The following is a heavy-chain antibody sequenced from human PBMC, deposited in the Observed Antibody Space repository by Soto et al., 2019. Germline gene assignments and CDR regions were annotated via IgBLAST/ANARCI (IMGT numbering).Heavy chain of an antibody. CDR1: GYTFTSYG. D-gene: IGHD2-8*01. V-gene: IGHV1-18*01. CDR2: ISAYNGNT. J-gene: IGHJ4*02. CDR3: ARDPPGYCTNGLCYKAPDY. Sequence: QVQLVQSGAEVKKPGASVKVSCKASGYTFTSYGISWVRQAPGQGLEWMGWISAYNGNTNYAQKLQGRVTMTTDTSTSTAYMELRSLRSDDTAVYYCARDPPGYCTNGLCYKAPDYWGQGTLVTVSS.